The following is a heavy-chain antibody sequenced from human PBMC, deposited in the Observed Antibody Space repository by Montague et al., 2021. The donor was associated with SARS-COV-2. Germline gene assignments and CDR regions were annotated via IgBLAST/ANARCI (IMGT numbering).Heavy chain of an antibody. D-gene: IGHD3-3*01. CDR1: GDSIGSSSYY. Sequence: SETLSLTCTVSGDSIGSSSYYWGWIRQPPGKGLEWIGSIYYSGSTYYNPSLKSRVTISVDTSKNQFSLKLSSVTAADTAVYYCARKASRDITIFGVVTASYYFDYWGQGTLVTVSS. J-gene: IGHJ4*02. V-gene: IGHV4-39*01. CDR3: ARKASRDITIFGVVTASYYFDY. CDR2: IYYSGST.